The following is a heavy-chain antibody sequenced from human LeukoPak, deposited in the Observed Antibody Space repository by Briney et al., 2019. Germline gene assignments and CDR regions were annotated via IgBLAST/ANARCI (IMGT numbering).Heavy chain of an antibody. CDR3: ARSSTTTKYYYYGMDV. Sequence: SETLSLTCTVSGGSISTYYWNWIRQPPGKGLEWIGYIYHSGSTNYNPSLQSRVTISVDTSKNQFSLNLNSVTAADTAVYYCARSSTTTKYYYYGMDVWGQGTTVTVSS. CDR2: IYHSGST. D-gene: IGHD2/OR15-2a*01. CDR1: GGSISTYY. J-gene: IGHJ6*02. V-gene: IGHV4-59*01.